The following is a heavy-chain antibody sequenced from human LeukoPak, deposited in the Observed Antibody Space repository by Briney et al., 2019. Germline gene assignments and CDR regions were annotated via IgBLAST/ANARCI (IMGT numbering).Heavy chain of an antibody. CDR1: GFTFSNYW. Sequence: PGGSLRLSCAVSGFTFSNYWMSWVRQAPGKGLEWVANIKLDGSEKYYVDSVKGRFTISRDNAKNSLYLPMNSLRAEDTAVYYCARDPGYTSGWYYFDYWGQGTLVTVSS. J-gene: IGHJ4*02. D-gene: IGHD6-19*01. V-gene: IGHV3-7*01. CDR3: ARDPGYTSGWYYFDY. CDR2: IKLDGSEK.